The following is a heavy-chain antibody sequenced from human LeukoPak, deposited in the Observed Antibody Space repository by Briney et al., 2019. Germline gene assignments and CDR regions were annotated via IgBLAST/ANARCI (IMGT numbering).Heavy chain of an antibody. CDR2: ISGSGGST. D-gene: IGHD3-10*01. V-gene: IGHV3-23*01. Sequence: GGSLRLSCAASGFTVSSYAMSWVRQAPGKGLEWVSAISGSGGSTYYADSVKGRFTISRDNSKNTLYLQMNSLRAEDTAVYYCASSLWFGSYFDYWGQGTLVTVSS. CDR3: ASSLWFGSYFDY. J-gene: IGHJ4*02. CDR1: GFTVSSYA.